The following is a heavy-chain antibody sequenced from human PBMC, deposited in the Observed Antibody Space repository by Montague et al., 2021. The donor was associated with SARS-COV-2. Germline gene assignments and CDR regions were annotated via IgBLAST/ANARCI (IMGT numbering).Heavy chain of an antibody. J-gene: IGHJ4*02. CDR2: Y. CDR3: ASDPRYSLSWSFYY. V-gene: IGHV6-1*01. Sequence: YDYAVSVQSRTTISPDTSKNQFSLQLSSVTPEDRAVYYCASDPRYSLSWSFYYWGQGTLVTVSS. D-gene: IGHD6-13*01.